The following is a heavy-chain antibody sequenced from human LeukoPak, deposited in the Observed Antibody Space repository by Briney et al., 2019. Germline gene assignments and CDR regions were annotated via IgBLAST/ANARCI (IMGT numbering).Heavy chain of an antibody. Sequence: PGGSLRLSCAASGFTVSTNAMHWVRQAPSKGLEWVAVISYDGSDIYYGDSVKGRFTISRDNSKNTLYLQMNSLRPEDTAVYYCARGSYSSSWYGGYFDYWGQGTLVTVSS. CDR2: ISYDGSDI. CDR3: ARGSYSSSWYGGYFDY. CDR1: GFTVSTNA. V-gene: IGHV3-30*04. D-gene: IGHD6-13*01. J-gene: IGHJ4*02.